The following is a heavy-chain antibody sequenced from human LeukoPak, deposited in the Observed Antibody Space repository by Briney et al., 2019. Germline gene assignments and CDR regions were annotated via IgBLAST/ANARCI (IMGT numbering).Heavy chain of an antibody. D-gene: IGHD2-15*01. CDR1: GGTFISYA. CDR2: IIPIFGTA. V-gene: IGHV1-69*13. CDR3: ARVAHYCSGGSCYYYFDY. J-gene: IGHJ4*02. Sequence: SVKVSCKASGGTFISYAISWARQAPGQGLEWMGGIIPIFGTANYAQKFQGRVTITADESTSTAYMELSSLRSEDTAVYYCARVAHYCSGGSCYYYFDYWGQGTLVTVSS.